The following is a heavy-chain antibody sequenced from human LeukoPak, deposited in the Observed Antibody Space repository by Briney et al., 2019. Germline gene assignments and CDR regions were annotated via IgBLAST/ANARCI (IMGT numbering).Heavy chain of an antibody. CDR2: INGYNGNT. CDR3: ARGIIGYYFDY. Sequence: ASVKVSCKASGYTFGSYGISWVRQAPGQGLEWMGWINGYNGNTNYAQNLQGRVTMTTDTSTSTAYMELRSLRSDDTAVYYCARGIIGYYFDYWGQGTLVTVSS. V-gene: IGHV1-18*01. D-gene: IGHD2-15*01. J-gene: IGHJ4*02. CDR1: GYTFGSYG.